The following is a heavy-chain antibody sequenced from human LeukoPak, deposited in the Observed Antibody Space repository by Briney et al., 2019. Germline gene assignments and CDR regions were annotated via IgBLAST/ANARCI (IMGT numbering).Heavy chain of an antibody. V-gene: IGHV3-74*01. CDR3: ARQRFTTRAYAGNWFDP. CDR1: GFTFSSYW. D-gene: IGHD3-16*01. J-gene: IGHJ5*02. CDR2: INSDGNST. Sequence: GGSLRLSCAVSGFTFSSYWMHWVRQAPGKGLVWVSRINSDGNSTSYADSVKGRFTISRDNAKNTLYLQMNSLRAEDTAMYYCARQRFTTRAYAGNWFDPWGQGTLVTVSS.